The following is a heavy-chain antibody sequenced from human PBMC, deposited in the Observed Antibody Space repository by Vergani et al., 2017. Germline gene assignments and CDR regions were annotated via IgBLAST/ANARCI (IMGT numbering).Heavy chain of an antibody. D-gene: IGHD2-15*01. V-gene: IGHV4-61*02. CDR3: ARGSXLGGRCYKRLFDY. J-gene: IGHJ4*02. CDR2: IHTSGST. CDR1: GGSINSHNYY. Sequence: QVQLQESGPGLVKPSQTLSLTCTVSGGSINSHNYYWSWIRQPAGKGLEWIGRIHTSGSTHYNPSLKSRVTMSEDTSKNQFSLNLTSVTAADTAVYFCARGSXLGGRCYKRLFDYWGQGILVTVSS.